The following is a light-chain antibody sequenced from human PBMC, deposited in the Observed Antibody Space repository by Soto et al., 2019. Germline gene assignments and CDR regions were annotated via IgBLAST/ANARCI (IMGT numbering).Light chain of an antibody. CDR1: SSDVGGYNY. CDR2: DVS. J-gene: IGLJ1*01. Sequence: QSVLTQPASVSGSPGQSITISCTGTSSDVGGYNYVSWYQQHPGKAPKLMIYDVSNRPSGVSNRFSGSKSGNTASLTISGLQSEDEADYYCNSYTGSTTLSVFGTGTQLTVL. CDR3: NSYTGSTTLSV. V-gene: IGLV2-14*01.